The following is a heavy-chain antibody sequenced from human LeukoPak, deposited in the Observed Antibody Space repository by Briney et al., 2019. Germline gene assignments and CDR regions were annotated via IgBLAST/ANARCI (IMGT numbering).Heavy chain of an antibody. CDR3: TPWLTYVDAAMGDY. Sequence: GGSLRLSCAASGFTFSNAWMSWVRRAPGKGREWVGRIKSKADGETTDYAARVEGRSTITSDDTKNTLYLQMNSLKTEDTAVYYCTPWLTYVDAAMGDYWGQGTLVTVSS. CDR1: GFTFSNAW. V-gene: IGHV3-15*01. D-gene: IGHD5-18*01. J-gene: IGHJ4*02. CDR2: IKSKADGETT.